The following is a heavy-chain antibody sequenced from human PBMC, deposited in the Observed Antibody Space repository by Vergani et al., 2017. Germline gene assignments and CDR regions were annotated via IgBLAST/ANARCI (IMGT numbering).Heavy chain of an antibody. CDR2: IYSGGST. D-gene: IGHD3-3*01. V-gene: IGHV3-53*02. CDR3: ARVGGAIFGVVDY. J-gene: IGHJ4*02. CDR1: GFSVSSNY. Sequence: EVQLVETGGGLIQPGGSLRLSCAASGFSVSSNYMSWVRQAPGKGLEWVSVIYSGGSTYYADSVKGRFTISRDNSKNTLYLQMNSLRAEDTAVYYCARVGGAIFGVVDYWGQGTLVTVSS.